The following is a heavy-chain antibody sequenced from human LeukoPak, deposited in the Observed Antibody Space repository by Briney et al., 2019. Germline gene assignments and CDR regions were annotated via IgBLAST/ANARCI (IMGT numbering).Heavy chain of an antibody. CDR3: ARHRGYSSSWDNRYYYYYYMDV. CDR1: GGSISSSSYY. CDR2: IYYSGST. D-gene: IGHD6-13*01. V-gene: IGHV4-39*01. Sequence: SETLSLTCTVSGGSISSSSYYWGWIRQPPGKGLEWIGSIYYSGSTYYNPSLKSRVTISVDTSKNQFSLKLSSVTAADTAVYYCARHRGYSSSWDNRYYYYYYMDVWGKGTTVTVSS. J-gene: IGHJ6*03.